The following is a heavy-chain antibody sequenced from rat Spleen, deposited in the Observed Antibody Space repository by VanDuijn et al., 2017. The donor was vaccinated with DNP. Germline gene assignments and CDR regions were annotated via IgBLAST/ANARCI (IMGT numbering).Heavy chain of an antibody. V-gene: IGHV5-46*01. CDR3: TTDRQGGWFAY. Sequence: EVQLVESDGGLVQPGRSLKLSCAASGFPFRSFPMAWVRQAPTKGLEWVATFSTIGDDTYYRDSVKGRFTISRDNAKSSLSLQMDSLRSEDTATYYCTTDRQGGWFAYWGQGTLVTVSS. D-gene: IGHD1-6*01. CDR1: GFPFRSFP. CDR2: FSTIGDDT. J-gene: IGHJ3*01.